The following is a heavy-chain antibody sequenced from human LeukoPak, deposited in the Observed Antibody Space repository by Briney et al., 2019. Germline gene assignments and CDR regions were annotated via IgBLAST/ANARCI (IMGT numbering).Heavy chain of an antibody. V-gene: IGHV4-39*07. CDR1: GGSISSSSYY. D-gene: IGHD3-16*02. Sequence: SETLSLTCTVSGGSISSSSYYWGWVRQPPGKGLEWVGSIYYSGSTYYNPSLKSRVTISVDTSKNQFSLKLSSVTAADTAVYYCARIVYDYYYYMDVWGKGTTVTVSS. J-gene: IGHJ6*03. CDR2: IYYSGST. CDR3: ARIVYDYYYYMDV.